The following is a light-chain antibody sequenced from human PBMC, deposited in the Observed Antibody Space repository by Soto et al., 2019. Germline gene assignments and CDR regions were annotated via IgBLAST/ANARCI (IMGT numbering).Light chain of an antibody. CDR2: DAS. CDR3: KQRSNWPPLT. J-gene: IGKJ4*01. V-gene: IGKV3-11*01. CDR1: QSVSSY. Sequence: EIVLTQSPATLPLSPGERATLSCRASQSVSSYLAWYQQKPGQAPRLLIYDASNRATGIPARFNGSGSGTDFTLTISSLEPEDFAVYYCKQRSNWPPLTFGGGTKVEIK.